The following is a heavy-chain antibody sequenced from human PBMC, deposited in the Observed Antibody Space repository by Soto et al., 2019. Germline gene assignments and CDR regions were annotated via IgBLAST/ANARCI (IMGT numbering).Heavy chain of an antibody. CDR1: GFKVSIYA. V-gene: IGHV3-23*01. CDR2: ISGSGGSK. J-gene: IGHJ4*02. D-gene: IGHD2-15*01. Sequence: PGGSLILSCAASGFKVSIYAMSLVREAPGKGLEWVSAISGSGGSKYYADSVKGRFTISRDNSKNTLYLQMNSLRAEDTAVYYCAKEGFFDCSGGICYRYFDYCGQGTMVTVS. CDR3: AKEGFFDCSGGICYRYFDY.